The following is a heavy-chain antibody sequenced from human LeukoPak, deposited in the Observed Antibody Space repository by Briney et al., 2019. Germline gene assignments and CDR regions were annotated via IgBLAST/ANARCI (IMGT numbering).Heavy chain of an antibody. D-gene: IGHD3-10*01. V-gene: IGHV3-11*04. CDR3: ARTRASGSYYNPPMGY. CDR2: ISSSGSTI. CDR1: GFTFSDYY. Sequence: GGSLRLSCAASGFTFSDYYMSWIRQAPGKGLEWVSYISSSGSTIYYADSVKGRFIISRDNAKNALHLHMNSLRAEDTAVYYCARTRASGSYYNPPMGYWGQGTLVTVSS. J-gene: IGHJ4*02.